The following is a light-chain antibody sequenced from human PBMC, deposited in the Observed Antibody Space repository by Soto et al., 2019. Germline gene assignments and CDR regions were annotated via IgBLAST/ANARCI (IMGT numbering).Light chain of an antibody. CDR3: QQYDYSRT. Sequence: DVQMTQSPSTLSASVGDSVTITCRASQSIAASLDWYQLKPGEAPKLLIYDVSNLESGVPSRFSGSGSGKEFSLTIRSLHPDDFATYYCQQYDYSRTFGQGTKVEIK. CDR1: QSIAAS. CDR2: DVS. V-gene: IGKV1-5*01. J-gene: IGKJ4*01.